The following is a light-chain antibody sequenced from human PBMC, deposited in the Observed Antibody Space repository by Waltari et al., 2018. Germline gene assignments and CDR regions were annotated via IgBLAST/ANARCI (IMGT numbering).Light chain of an antibody. CDR2: GAS. Sequence: EIVMTQSQATLSVSPWERAPLSRRASQSVSSKLAGYQQKPGQAPWPLIYGASTRSTGIPARFSGSGSGTEFTLTISSLQSEDFAVYYCQQYNNWLWTFGQGTKVEIK. CDR1: QSVSSK. J-gene: IGKJ1*01. CDR3: QQYNNWLWT. V-gene: IGKV3-15*01.